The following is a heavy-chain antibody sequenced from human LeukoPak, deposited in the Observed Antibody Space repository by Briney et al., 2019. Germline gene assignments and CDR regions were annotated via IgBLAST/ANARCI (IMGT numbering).Heavy chain of an antibody. CDR1: GFTFGSYA. CDR2: ISGSGGST. J-gene: IGHJ2*01. V-gene: IGHV3-23*01. CDR3: AKKSTVTTRLTGWYFDL. Sequence: PGGSLRLSCAASGFTFGSYAMSWVRQAPGKGLEWVSAISGSGGSTYYADSVKGRFTISRDNSKNTLYLQMNSLRAEDTAVYYCAKKSTVTTRLTGWYFDLWGRGTLVTVSS. D-gene: IGHD4-17*01.